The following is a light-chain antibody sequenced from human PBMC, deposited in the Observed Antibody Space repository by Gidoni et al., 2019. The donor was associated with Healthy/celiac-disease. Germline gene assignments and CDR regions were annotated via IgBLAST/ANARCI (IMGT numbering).Light chain of an antibody. J-gene: IGKJ3*01. CDR2: DAS. V-gene: IGKV1-13*02. Sequence: AIQLTQSPSSLSASLGDRVTITCRASQGISSALAWYQQKPGKAPKLLIYDASSLESGVPSRFSGSGSGTDFTLTISSLQPEDFATYYCQQFNSYFGPGTKVDIK. CDR1: QGISSA. CDR3: QQFNSY.